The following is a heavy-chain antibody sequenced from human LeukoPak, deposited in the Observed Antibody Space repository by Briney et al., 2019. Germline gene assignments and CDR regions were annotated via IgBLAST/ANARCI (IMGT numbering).Heavy chain of an antibody. J-gene: IGHJ4*02. CDR3: AKDQGPGSWAVAGY. CDR1: AFTFSDYS. V-gene: IGHV3-48*01. CDR2: ISGRSSTI. Sequence: PGGSLRLSCAASAFTFSDYSMNWVRQAPGKGLEWVSYISGRSSTIYYADSVKGRFTISRDNAKSSMYLQMNSQRPEDTAVYYCAKDQGPGSWAVAGYWGQGALVTVSS. D-gene: IGHD6-19*01.